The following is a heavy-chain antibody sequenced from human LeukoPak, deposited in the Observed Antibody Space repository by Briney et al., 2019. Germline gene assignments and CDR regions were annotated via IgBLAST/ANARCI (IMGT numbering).Heavy chain of an antibody. V-gene: IGHV3-48*02. CDR1: GFTFSSYA. J-gene: IGHJ4*02. CDR3: ARYGSGTSYITNYFDY. CDR2: ISSDSRTI. Sequence: GGSLRLSCAASGFTFSSYAMNWVRQAPGKGLEWVSYISSDSRTIYYADSVKGRFTISRDNAKNSLYLQMKSLRDEDTAVYYCARYGSGTSYITNYFDYWGQGTLVTVSS. D-gene: IGHD3-10*01.